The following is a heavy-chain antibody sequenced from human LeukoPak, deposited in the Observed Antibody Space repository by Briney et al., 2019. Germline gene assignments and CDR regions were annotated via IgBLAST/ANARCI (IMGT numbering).Heavy chain of an antibody. V-gene: IGHV3-74*01. Sequence: GGSLTLSCVASGFIFRKHWMHWVRQAPGKGLVWVSRLNLDGSTTSYADSVKGRFTISRDNAKNTLYLQMNSLRVDDTGVYYCARESSGSYWGWGQGTLVTVSS. CDR3: ARESSGSYWG. CDR2: LNLDGSTT. D-gene: IGHD3-10*01. CDR1: GFIFRKHW. J-gene: IGHJ4*02.